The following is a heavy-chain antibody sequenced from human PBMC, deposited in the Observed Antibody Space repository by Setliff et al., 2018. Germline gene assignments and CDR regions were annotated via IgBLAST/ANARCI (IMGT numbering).Heavy chain of an antibody. CDR2: IIPILGIA. V-gene: IGHV1-69*04. D-gene: IGHD3-10*01. CDR3: ARDISLGKAAVWFGELKGWFDP. Sequence: GASVKVSCKASGGTFSSYTISWVRQAPGQGLDWMGRIIPILGIANSAQKFQGRVTITADKSTSTAYMELSSLRSEDTAVYYCARDISLGKAAVWFGELKGWFDPWGQGTLVTVSS. J-gene: IGHJ5*02. CDR1: GGTFSSYT.